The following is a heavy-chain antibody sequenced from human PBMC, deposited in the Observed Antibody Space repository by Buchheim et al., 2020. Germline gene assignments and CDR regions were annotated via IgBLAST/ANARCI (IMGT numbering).Heavy chain of an antibody. J-gene: IGHJ5*02. Sequence: QLQLQESGPGLVKPSETLSLTCTVSGSSISSGNYHWDWLRQSPGKVLEWIGGIYYTGTTFYGPSFKSRVTISMDTSKNQVFLRLNSVTAADTAMYYCVRDWEGSSRFDPWGQGTL. CDR3: VRDWEGSSRFDP. D-gene: IGHD1-26*01. CDR1: GSSISSGNYH. V-gene: IGHV4-39*07. CDR2: IYYTGTT.